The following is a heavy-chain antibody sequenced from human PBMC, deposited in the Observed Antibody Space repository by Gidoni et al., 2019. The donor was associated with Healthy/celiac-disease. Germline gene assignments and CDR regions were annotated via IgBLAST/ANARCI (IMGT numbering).Heavy chain of an antibody. CDR3: AKGRSSGWLPDAFDI. V-gene: IGHV3-30*18. CDR2: ISYDVSNK. CDR1: GFTFSSYG. D-gene: IGHD6-19*01. Sequence: QVQLVESGGGVVQPGRSLRLSWEASGFTFSSYGMHWVRQAPGKGLGWVAVISYDVSNKYYADSVKGRFTISRDNSKNTLYLQMNSLRAEDTAVYYCAKGRSSGWLPDAFDIWGQGTMVTVSS. J-gene: IGHJ3*02.